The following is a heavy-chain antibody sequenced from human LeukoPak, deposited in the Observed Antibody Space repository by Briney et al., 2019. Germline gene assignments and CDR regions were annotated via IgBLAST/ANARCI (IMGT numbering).Heavy chain of an antibody. V-gene: IGHV1-46*01. J-gene: IGHJ4*02. D-gene: IGHD3-3*01. CDR1: GYTFTTYY. Sequence: GASVKVSCKASGYTFTTYYIHWMRQTPGQGFEWMGVSYPDAGTTDHGPRFRDRFVMTADTATSTAYMELRSLTSKDKGVYYCVREFVGGTFDYWGQGALITVSA. CDR3: VREFVGGTFDY. CDR2: SYPDAGTT.